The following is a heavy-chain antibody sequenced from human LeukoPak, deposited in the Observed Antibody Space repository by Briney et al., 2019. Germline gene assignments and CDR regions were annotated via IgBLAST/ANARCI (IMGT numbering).Heavy chain of an antibody. D-gene: IGHD3-10*01. CDR1: GFTFSSYW. CDR3: ARGMTMVRGVIIGFGFDI. J-gene: IGHJ3*02. Sequence: GGSLRLSCAASGFTFSSYWMSWVRQAPGKGLEWVANIKPDGSEKYYVDSVKGRFTISRDNAKNSLYLQMNSLRAEDTAVYYCARGMTMVRGVIIGFGFDIWGQGTMVTVSS. V-gene: IGHV3-7*04. CDR2: IKPDGSEK.